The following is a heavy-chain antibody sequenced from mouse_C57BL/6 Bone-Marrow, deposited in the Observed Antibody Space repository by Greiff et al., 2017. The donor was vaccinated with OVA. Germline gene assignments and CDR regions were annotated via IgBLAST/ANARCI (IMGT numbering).Heavy chain of an antibody. CDR3: ARPREIYYGNYYFDY. D-gene: IGHD2-1*01. Sequence: EVQLQQSGPVLVKPGASVKMSCKASGYTFTDYYMNWVKQSHGKSLEWIGVINPYNGGTSSNQKFKGKATLTVDKSSSTAYMELNSLTSEDSAVYYCARPREIYYGNYYFDYWGQGTTLTVSS. CDR2: INPYNGGT. J-gene: IGHJ2*01. V-gene: IGHV1-19*01. CDR1: GYTFTDYY.